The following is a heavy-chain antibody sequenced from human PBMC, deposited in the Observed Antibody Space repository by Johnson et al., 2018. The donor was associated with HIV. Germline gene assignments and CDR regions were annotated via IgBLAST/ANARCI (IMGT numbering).Heavy chain of an antibody. CDR3: TKDINEWVAWIQLWAPAFDI. J-gene: IGHJ3*02. CDR2: INWNGGST. Sequence: MLLVESGGGVVQPGRSLRLSCAASGFIFDDYGMSWVRQAPGKGLEWVSGINWNGGSTGYADSVKGRFTISRDNAKNTVCLQMNSLRAEDTAVYYCTKDINEWVAWIQLWAPAFDIWGQGTMVTVS. D-gene: IGHD5-18*01. CDR1: GFIFDDYG. V-gene: IGHV3-20*04.